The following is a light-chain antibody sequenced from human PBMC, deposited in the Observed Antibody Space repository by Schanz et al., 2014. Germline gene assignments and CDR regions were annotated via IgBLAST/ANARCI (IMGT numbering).Light chain of an antibody. V-gene: IGKV3-20*01. J-gene: IGKJ2*01. CDR1: QSVSRY. CDR2: GAS. CDR3: QLYGSSPRYT. Sequence: EIVLTQSPGTLSLSLGERATLSCRASQSVSRYLAWYQQKPGQAPRLLIYGASSRATGIPDRFSGSGSGTDFTLTISRLEPEDFAVYYCQLYGSSPRYTFGQGTKLEIK.